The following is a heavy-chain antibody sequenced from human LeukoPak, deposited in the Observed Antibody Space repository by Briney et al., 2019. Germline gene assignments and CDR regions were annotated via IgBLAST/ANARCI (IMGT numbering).Heavy chain of an antibody. CDR2: ISSSSSTI. V-gene: IGHV3-48*01. Sequence: PGGSLRLSCAASGFTFSSYSMNWVRQAPGKGLEWVSYISSSSSTIYYADSVKGRFTISRDNAKNSLYLQMNSLRAEDTAIYYCSKDLERHTVGYFDSWGQGVLVTVSS. CDR1: GFTFSSYS. CDR3: SKDLERHTVGYFDS. J-gene: IGHJ4*02. D-gene: IGHD1-1*01.